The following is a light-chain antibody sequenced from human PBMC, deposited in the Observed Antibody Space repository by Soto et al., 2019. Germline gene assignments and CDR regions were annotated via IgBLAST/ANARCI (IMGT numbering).Light chain of an antibody. CDR3: QQYNSYLYT. V-gene: IGKV1-5*03. Sequence: IQMTQSPSTLSASVGDRVTITCRASQSISTWLAWYQQKPGKAPKLLIYKAPSLQSGVPSRFSGSGSGTEFTLTISSLQPDDFATYYCQQYNSYLYTFGQGTKLEIK. CDR2: KAP. J-gene: IGKJ2*01. CDR1: QSISTW.